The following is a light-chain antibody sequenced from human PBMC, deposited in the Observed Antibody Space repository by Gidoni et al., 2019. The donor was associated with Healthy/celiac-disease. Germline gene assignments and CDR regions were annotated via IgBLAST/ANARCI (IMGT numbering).Light chain of an antibody. CDR1: QSISSH. V-gene: IGKV1-39*01. CDR3: QQSYSTPWT. CDR2: AAS. J-gene: IGKJ1*01. Sequence: DIQMPQSPSSLSASVGDRVTITCRASQSISSHLNWYQQKPGKAPKLLIYAASSLQSGVPPRFSGGGSGTDFTLTISSLQPEDFATYYCQQSYSTPWTFGQETKVEIK.